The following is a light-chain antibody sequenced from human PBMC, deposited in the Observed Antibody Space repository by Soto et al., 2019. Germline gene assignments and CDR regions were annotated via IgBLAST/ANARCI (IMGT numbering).Light chain of an antibody. CDR2: GAS. CDR3: QQYDHWPRT. CDR1: QSVSSSY. V-gene: IGKV3-15*01. Sequence: EIMLKQSPGTLSLSPGERATLSCRASQSVSSSYLAWYQQKPGQAPRLLVYGASTRAAGIPARFIGSGSGTEFTLTISSVQSDDFALYYCQQYDHWPRTFGQGTMV. J-gene: IGKJ1*01.